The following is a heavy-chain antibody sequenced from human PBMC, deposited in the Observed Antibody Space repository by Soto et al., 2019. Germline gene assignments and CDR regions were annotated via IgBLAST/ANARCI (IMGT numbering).Heavy chain of an antibody. V-gene: IGHV4-61*01. D-gene: IGHD2-15*01. J-gene: IGHJ6*02. CDR1: GGSVSSGSYY. Sequence: SETLSLTCTVSGGSVSSGSYYWSWIRQPPGKGLEWIGYIYYSGSTNYNPSLKSRVTISVDTSKKQFSLKLSSVTAADTAVYYCAREGGVVAATPYYYYGMDVWGQGTTVTVSS. CDR2: IYYSGST. CDR3: AREGGVVAATPYYYYGMDV.